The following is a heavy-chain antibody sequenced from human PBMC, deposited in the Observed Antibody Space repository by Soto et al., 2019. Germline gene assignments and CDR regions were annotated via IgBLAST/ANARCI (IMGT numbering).Heavy chain of an antibody. D-gene: IGHD2-2*01. CDR2: ITGRGDST. CDR3: ARASYCSSTSCLEDV. Sequence: PGGSLRLSCAASGFSFSSYDMSWVRQAPGKGLEWVSSITGRGDSTYYADSVKGRFTISRDNSKNTLYLQMISLRVEDTAVYYCARASYCSSTSCLEDVWGQGTTVTVSS. V-gene: IGHV3-23*01. CDR1: GFSFSSYD. J-gene: IGHJ6*02.